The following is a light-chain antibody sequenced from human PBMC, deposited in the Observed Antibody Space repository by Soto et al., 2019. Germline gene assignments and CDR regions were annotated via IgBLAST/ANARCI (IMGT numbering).Light chain of an antibody. CDR2: EGT. CDR3: CSFAVGAALV. CDR1: SSNVGTYDL. V-gene: IGLV2-23*01. Sequence: QSVLTQPASVSASPGQSITISCTGTSSNVGTYDLVSWYQHHPDKAPKLIIYEGTKRPSGISSRFSGSESGNTASLTISGLQAEDDADYYCCSFAVGAALVFGGGTKVTVL. J-gene: IGLJ2*01.